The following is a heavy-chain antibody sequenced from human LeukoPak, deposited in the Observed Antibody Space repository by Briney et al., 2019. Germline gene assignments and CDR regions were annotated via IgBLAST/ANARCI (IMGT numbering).Heavy chain of an antibody. J-gene: IGHJ6*03. D-gene: IGHD3-3*01. CDR2: IYYSGST. CDR1: GGSISSSSYY. Sequence: SETLSLTCTVSGGSISSSSYYWGWIRQPPGKGLEWIGSIYYSGSTYYNPSLKSRVTISVDTSKNQFSLKLSSVTAADTAVYYCARDPTIFGPSYGGDYYYHYMDVWGKGTTVTVSS. V-gene: IGHV4-39*07. CDR3: ARDPTIFGPSYGGDYYYHYMDV.